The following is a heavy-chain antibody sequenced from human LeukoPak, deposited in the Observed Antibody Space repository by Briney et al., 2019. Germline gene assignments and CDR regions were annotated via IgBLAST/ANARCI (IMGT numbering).Heavy chain of an antibody. J-gene: IGHJ6*03. CDR3: AKPKREYFYYYYMDV. CDR1: GFTFSNYA. Sequence: PGGSLRLSCAASGFTFSNYAFHWVRQAPGKGLEWVALISYDETDEYYADSVKGRFTISRDDSKNTLYLQMSSLRVEDTAVYYCAKPKREYFYYYYMDVWGKGTTVTVSS. CDR2: ISYDETDE. V-gene: IGHV3-30*04. D-gene: IGHD3-10*01.